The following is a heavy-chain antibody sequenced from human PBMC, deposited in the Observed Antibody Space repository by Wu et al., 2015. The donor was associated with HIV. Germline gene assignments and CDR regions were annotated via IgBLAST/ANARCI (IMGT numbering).Heavy chain of an antibody. CDR1: GYIFINYY. J-gene: IGHJ4*02. V-gene: IGHV1-46*01. D-gene: IGHD3-10*01. CDR2: INPSGGST. Sequence: QVQLVQSGAEVKKPGASVRVSCKASGYIFINYYMNWVRQAPGQGIEWMGIINPSGGSTSYAQKFQDRVTMTRDTSTSTVYMEVSNLTSTDTAVYYCARGPNGYYGSGSYFSFWGQGTLVTVSS. CDR3: ARGPNGYYGSGSYFSF.